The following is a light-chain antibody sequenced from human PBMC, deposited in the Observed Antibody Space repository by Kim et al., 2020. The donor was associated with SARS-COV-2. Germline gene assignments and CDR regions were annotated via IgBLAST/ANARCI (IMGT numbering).Light chain of an antibody. J-gene: IGKJ2*01. CDR3: QQFNNWPYT. CDR2: YAS. V-gene: IGKV3-15*01. Sequence: ETVMTQSPATLSVSPGDRVTLSCRASQSVRDNLAWYQQKPGQAPRLLIYYASTRATGVPDRFSGSGSGTEFTLTLSSLQSEDFAVYFCQQFNNWPYTFGQGTKLEI. CDR1: QSVRDN.